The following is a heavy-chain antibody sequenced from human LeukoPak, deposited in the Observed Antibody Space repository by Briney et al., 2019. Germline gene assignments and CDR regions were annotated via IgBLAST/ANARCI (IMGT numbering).Heavy chain of an antibody. J-gene: IGHJ4*02. CDR2: IYSGGGT. Sequence: GGSLRLSCAASGFTISSNFISWVRQAPGKGLEWVSIIYSGGGTYYADSVRGRFTISRDNSKNTLYLQMNSLRADDTAVYYCARRAGEYSHPYDYWGQGTLVTVSS. CDR3: ARRAGEYSHPYDY. D-gene: IGHD4-17*01. CDR1: GFTISSNF. V-gene: IGHV3-66*04.